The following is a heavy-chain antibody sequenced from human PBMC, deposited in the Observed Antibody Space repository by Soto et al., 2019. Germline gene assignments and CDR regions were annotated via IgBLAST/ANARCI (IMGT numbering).Heavy chain of an antibody. D-gene: IGHD2-2*01. CDR2: IYSAGST. CDR1: GFTVNSNY. CDR3: ARDGCLDI. V-gene: IGHV3-53*02. Sequence: EVQLVETGGGLIQPGGSLRLSCAASGFTVNSNYMSWVRQAPGKGLEWVSVIYSAGSTYYADSVKGRFTVSRDNSRNTVYLQMNSLRAEDTAVYYCARDGCLDIWGQGTMVTVSS. J-gene: IGHJ3*02.